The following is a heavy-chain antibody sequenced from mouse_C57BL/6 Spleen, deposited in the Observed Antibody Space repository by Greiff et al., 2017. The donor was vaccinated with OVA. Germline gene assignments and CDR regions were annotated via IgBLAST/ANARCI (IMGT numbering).Heavy chain of an antibody. CDR2: IDPSDSYT. D-gene: IGHD2-4*01. CDR3: ARFYDYDDYAMDY. CDR1: GYTFTSYW. J-gene: IGHJ4*01. Sequence: QVQLQQSGAELVKPGASVKLSCKASGYTFTSYWMQWVKQRPGQGLEWIGEIDPSDSYTNYNQKFKGKATLTVDTSSSTAYMQLSSLTSEDSAVYYCARFYDYDDYAMDYWGQGTSVTVSS. V-gene: IGHV1-50*01.